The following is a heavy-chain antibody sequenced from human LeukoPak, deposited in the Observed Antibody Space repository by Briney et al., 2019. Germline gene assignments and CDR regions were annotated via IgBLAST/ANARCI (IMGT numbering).Heavy chain of an antibody. D-gene: IGHD2-2*01. V-gene: IGHV3-23*01. CDR1: GFTFSSYA. Sequence: GGSLRLSCAASGFTFSSYAMTWVRQAPGKGLEWVSAIGGSGGDTYHADSLKGRFTISRDNSRNTLYLQMYSLRVEDTAVYYCATHHTSRYSHYYFDYWGQGALVTVSS. CDR3: ATHHTSRYSHYYFDY. CDR2: IGGSGGDT. J-gene: IGHJ4*02.